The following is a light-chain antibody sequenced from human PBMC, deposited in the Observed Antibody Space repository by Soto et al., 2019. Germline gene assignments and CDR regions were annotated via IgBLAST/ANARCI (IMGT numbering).Light chain of an antibody. J-gene: IGKJ1*01. Sequence: AIQMTQSPSSLSASVGDRVTITCGASQGIGNDLDWYQQKPGNAPKLLIYDASILESGVPSRFSGSGSGTEFTLTISSLQAEDVAVFYCQQYDSSPPTFGQGTKVDIK. CDR3: QQYDSSPPT. CDR2: DAS. V-gene: IGKV1-6*01. CDR1: QGIGND.